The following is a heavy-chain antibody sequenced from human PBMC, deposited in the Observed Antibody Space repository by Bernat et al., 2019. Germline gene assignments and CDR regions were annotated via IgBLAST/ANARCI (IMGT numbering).Heavy chain of an antibody. Sequence: QVQLVESGGGVVQPGRSLRLSCAASGFTFSSYAMHWVRQAPGKGLEWVAVISYDGSNKYYADDVKGRFTISRDKSKNTLYLQMNSLRAEDTAVYYCARDAVNYYGSNVRGYFDYWGQGTLVTVSS. CDR3: ARDAVNYYGSNVRGYFDY. D-gene: IGHD3-10*01. J-gene: IGHJ4*02. CDR1: GFTFSSYA. CDR2: ISYDGSNK. V-gene: IGHV3-30-3*01.